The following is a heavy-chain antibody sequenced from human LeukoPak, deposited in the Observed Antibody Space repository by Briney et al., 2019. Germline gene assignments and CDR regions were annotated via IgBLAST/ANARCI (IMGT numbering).Heavy chain of an antibody. CDR1: GGTFSSYA. D-gene: IGHD4-23*01. V-gene: IGHV1-69*04. CDR3: ARAVVLSPYYFDY. CDR2: IIPILGIA. J-gene: IGHJ4*02. Sequence: GASVKVSCKASGGTFSSYAISWVRQAPGQRLEWMGRIIPILGIANYAQNFQGRVTITADKSTSTACMELSSLSSEDTAVYYCARAVVLSPYYFDYWGQGTLVTVSS.